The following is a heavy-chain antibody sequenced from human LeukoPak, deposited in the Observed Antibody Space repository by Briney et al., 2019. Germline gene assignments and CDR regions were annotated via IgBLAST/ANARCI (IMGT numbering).Heavy chain of an antibody. CDR2: IKSKTDGGTT. D-gene: IGHD3-10*01. Sequence: GGSLRLSCAASGFTFSSYAMSWVRQAPGKGLEWVGRIKSKTDGGTTDYAAPVKGRFTISRDDSKNTLYLQMNSLKTEDTAVYYCTTGLPLYGSGSYYFDYWGQGTLVTVSS. V-gene: IGHV3-15*01. CDR1: GFTFSSYA. CDR3: TTGLPLYGSGSYYFDY. J-gene: IGHJ4*02.